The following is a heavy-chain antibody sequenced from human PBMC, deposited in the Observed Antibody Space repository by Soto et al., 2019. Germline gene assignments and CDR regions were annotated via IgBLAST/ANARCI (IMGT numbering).Heavy chain of an antibody. V-gene: IGHV1-69*06. Sequence: QVHLVQSGAEVKSPGSAVKVSCKVSGAGDTFSNYGLNWMRQAPGQGLEWMGGTIPAFGTANYAQKFQGRVTITADTSMTTDYMELSSLRSDETAVYYCWRHDKTALPPLDSWGQGTLVSVSS. CDR2: TIPAFGTA. J-gene: IGHJ4*02. CDR3: WRHDKTALPPLDS. D-gene: IGHD1-1*01. CDR1: GAGDTFSNYG.